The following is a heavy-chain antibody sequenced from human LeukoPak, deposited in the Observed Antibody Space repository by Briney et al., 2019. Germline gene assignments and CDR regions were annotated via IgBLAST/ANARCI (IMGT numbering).Heavy chain of an antibody. CDR1: GYTFTSYD. CDR2: MNPNSGDT. Sequence: ASVKVSCKASGYTFTSYDINWVRQATGQGLEWMGWMNPNSGDTGYAQKFQGRVTMTRNTSISTAYMELSSLRSEDTAVYYCSTVILDPTTVTHDYIYYYGLDVWGQGTTVTVSS. V-gene: IGHV1-8*01. D-gene: IGHD4-17*01. CDR3: STVILDPTTVTHDYIYYYGLDV. J-gene: IGHJ6*02.